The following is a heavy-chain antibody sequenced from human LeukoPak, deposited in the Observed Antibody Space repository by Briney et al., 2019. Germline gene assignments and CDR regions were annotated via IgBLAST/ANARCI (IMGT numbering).Heavy chain of an antibody. J-gene: IGHJ4*02. Sequence: GGSLRLSCAASGFTLSNAWMSWVRQAPGKGLEWVGRIKSKTDGGTTDYIAPVKGRFTISRDDSKNTLYLQMSNLKIEDTAVYYCTTALRWELFAGDHWGQGTLVTVSS. D-gene: IGHD1-26*01. CDR2: IKSKTDGGTT. V-gene: IGHV3-15*01. CDR3: TTALRWELFAGDH. CDR1: GFTLSNAW.